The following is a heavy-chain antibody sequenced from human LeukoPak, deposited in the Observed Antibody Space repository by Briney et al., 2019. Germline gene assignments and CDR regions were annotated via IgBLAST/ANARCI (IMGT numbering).Heavy chain of an antibody. J-gene: IGHJ4*02. CDR3: ARANYGAVY. CDR1: GFTPSNHW. V-gene: IGHV3-74*01. D-gene: IGHD3-16*01. CDR2: ILGDGVTT. Sequence: GGSLRLSCALSGFTPSNHWRNWGRQVPGKGLVWVSRILGDGVTTNYADSVKGRFTISRDNAKNTLYLQMNSLRAEDTAVYYCARANYGAVYSGPGTLVTVSS.